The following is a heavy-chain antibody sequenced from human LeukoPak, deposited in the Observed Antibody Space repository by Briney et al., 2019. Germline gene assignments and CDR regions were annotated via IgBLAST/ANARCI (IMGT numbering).Heavy chain of an antibody. CDR2: ISYDGSNK. CDR1: GFTFSSYG. Sequence: GGSLRLSCAASGFTFSSYGMYWVRQAPGKGLEWVAVISYDGSNKYYADSVKGRFTISRDNSKNTLYLQMNSLRAEDTAVYYCGRSRRINASLYYYMDVWGKGTTVTVSS. J-gene: IGHJ6*03. V-gene: IGHV3-30*03. D-gene: IGHD2-15*01. CDR3: GRSRRINASLYYYMDV.